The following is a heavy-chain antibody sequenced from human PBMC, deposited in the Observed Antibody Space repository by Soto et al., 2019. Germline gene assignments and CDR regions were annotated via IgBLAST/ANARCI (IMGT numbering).Heavy chain of an antibody. D-gene: IGHD5-18*01. Sequence: GESLKISCKGSGYSFTSYWIGWVRQMPGKGLEWMGIIYPGDSDTRYSPSFQGQVTISADKSISTAYLQWSSLKASDTAMYYCARHGRGDSYGYAYYYYGMDVWGQGTTVSVSS. J-gene: IGHJ6*02. CDR3: ARHGRGDSYGYAYYYYGMDV. V-gene: IGHV5-51*01. CDR2: IYPGDSDT. CDR1: GYSFTSYW.